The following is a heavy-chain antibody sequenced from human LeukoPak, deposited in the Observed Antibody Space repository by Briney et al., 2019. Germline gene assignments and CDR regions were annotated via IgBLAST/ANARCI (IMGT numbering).Heavy chain of an antibody. J-gene: IGHJ3*02. V-gene: IGHV4-61*02. CDR1: GGSIGSGSYY. CDR3: ATAQYYAFWSGYYTRDAFDI. CDR2: ISTSEST. Sequence: SQTLSLTCTVSGGSIGSGSYYWSWIRQPAGKGLEWIGRISTSESTNYNPSLKSRVTISVDTSKNQFSLKLSSVTAADTAMYYCATAQYYAFWSGYYTRDAFDIWGQGTMVTVSS. D-gene: IGHD3-3*01.